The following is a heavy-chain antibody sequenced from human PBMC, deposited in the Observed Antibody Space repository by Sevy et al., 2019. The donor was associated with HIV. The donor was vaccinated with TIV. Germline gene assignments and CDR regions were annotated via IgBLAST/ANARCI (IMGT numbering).Heavy chain of an antibody. V-gene: IGHV3-33*01. D-gene: IGHD1-26*01. CDR1: GFTFSRYG. J-gene: IGHJ2*01. CDR2: IFYDGSNK. Sequence: GGSLRLSCAASGFTFSRYGMHWVRQAPGKGLEWVAAIFYDGSNKYYVDSVKGRFTISRDNSKNTLYLQMNSLRAEDTAVYYCARESGGNWYFDLWGRGTLVTVSS. CDR3: ARESGGNWYFDL.